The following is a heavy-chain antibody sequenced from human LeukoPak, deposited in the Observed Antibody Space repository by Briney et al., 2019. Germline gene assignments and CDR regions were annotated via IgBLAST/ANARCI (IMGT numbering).Heavy chain of an antibody. CDR3: ARDQRWLDAFDI. V-gene: IGHV3-30-3*01. CDR1: GFTFSSYA. Sequence: PGGSLRLSCAASGFTFSSYAMDWVRQAPGKGLEWVAVISYDGSNKYYADSVKGRFTISRDNSKNTLYLQMNSLRAEDTAVYYCARDQRWLDAFDIWGQGTMVTVSS. CDR2: ISYDGSNK. D-gene: IGHD5-12*01. J-gene: IGHJ3*02.